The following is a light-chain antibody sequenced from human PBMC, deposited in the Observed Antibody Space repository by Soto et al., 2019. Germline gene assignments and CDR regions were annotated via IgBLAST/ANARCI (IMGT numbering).Light chain of an antibody. J-gene: IGKJ1*01. CDR3: QQYGRTPRT. Sequence: IVLTQWPCTLVLYPGDRATLSCRASQSVNKAYSVWYQVKPGQAPRRLIYGASSRATGIPDRFSGRGFGTDFTLTISRLEAEDFAVYYCQQYGRTPRTFGQGTKVDI. V-gene: IGKV3-20*01. CDR1: QSVNKAY. CDR2: GAS.